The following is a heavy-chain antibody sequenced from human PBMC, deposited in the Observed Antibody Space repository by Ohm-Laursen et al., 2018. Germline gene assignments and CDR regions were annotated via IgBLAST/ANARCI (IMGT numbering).Heavy chain of an antibody. CDR2: IYSSGNT. D-gene: IGHD6-19*01. CDR3: ARDGSGWYSH. CDR1: GGSINSYY. J-gene: IGHJ4*02. V-gene: IGHV4-4*07. Sequence: GTLSLTCTVSGGSINSYYWSWIRQPPGKGLEWIGRIYSSGNTIYNPSLKSRVTMSVDTSKNQFSLKLNSVTAADTAVYYCARDGSGWYSHWGQGTLVTVSS.